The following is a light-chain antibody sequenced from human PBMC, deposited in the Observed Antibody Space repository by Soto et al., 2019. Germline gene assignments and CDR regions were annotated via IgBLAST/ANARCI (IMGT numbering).Light chain of an antibody. CDR2: GAS. CDR3: QQTYSDIS. Sequence: DVRVTQTPSSLAASVGDRITITCRASLTSNTCLNWFQQKPGETPRLLIYGASTLHDGVPSRFSGSGSGADFTLTISGLQPEHFASYHCQQTYSDISFGGGTNVDIK. CDR1: LTSNTC. V-gene: IGKV1-39*01. J-gene: IGKJ4*01.